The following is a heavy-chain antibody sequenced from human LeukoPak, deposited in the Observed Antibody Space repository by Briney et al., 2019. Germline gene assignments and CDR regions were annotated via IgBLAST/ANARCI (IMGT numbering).Heavy chain of an antibody. CDR1: GGSTSSYY. CDR3: AKTTVTTVESPNWFDP. D-gene: IGHD4-17*01. J-gene: IGHJ5*02. Sequence: SETLSLTCTVSGGSTSSYYWSWIRQPPGKGLVWIGYIYYSGSTNYNPSLKSRVTISVDTSKNQFSLKLSSVTAADTAVYYCAKTTVTTVESPNWFDPWGQGTLVTVSS. CDR2: IYYSGST. V-gene: IGHV4-59*01.